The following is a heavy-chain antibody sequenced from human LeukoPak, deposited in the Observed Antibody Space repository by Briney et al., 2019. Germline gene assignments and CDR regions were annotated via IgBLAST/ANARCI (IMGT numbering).Heavy chain of an antibody. CDR2: IKQDGYEK. J-gene: IGHJ5*02. D-gene: IGHD6-6*01. CDR3: AGEYSSSFDP. V-gene: IGHV3-7*05. Sequence: GGSLRLSCAAPGFTLSSYWMSWVRQAPGKGLEWVANIKQDGYEKYYVDSVKGRFTISRDNAKNPLYLQMNSLRADDTAVYYCAGEYSSSFDPWGQGTLVTVSS. CDR1: GFTLSSYW.